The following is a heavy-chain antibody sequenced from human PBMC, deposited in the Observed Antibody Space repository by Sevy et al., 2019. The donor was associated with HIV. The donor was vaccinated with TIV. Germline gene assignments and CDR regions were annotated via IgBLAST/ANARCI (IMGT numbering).Heavy chain of an antibody. D-gene: IGHD3-22*01. Sequence: SETLSLTCTVSGGSISSYYWSWIRQPPGKGLEWIGYIYYSGSTNYNPSLKSRVTISVDTSKNHFSLKLRSLTAADTAVYYWAGHPGGALSYYYDSRDPYFDYWGQGTLVTVSS. CDR3: AGHPGGALSYYYDSRDPYFDY. CDR1: GGSISSYY. V-gene: IGHV4-59*08. J-gene: IGHJ4*02. CDR2: IYYSGST.